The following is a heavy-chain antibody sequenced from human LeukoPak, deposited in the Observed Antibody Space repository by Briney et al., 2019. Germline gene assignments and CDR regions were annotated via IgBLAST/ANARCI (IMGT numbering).Heavy chain of an antibody. CDR2: IRYDGSNK. J-gene: IGHJ4*02. D-gene: IGHD5-18*01. CDR1: GFTFSSYG. Sequence: PGGSLRLSWAASGFTFSSYGMHWVRQAPGKGLEWVAFIRYDGSNKYYADSVKGRFTISRDNSKNTLYLQMNSLRAEDTAVYYCAKDLWLGRTGDYWGQGTLVTVSS. V-gene: IGHV3-30*02. CDR3: AKDLWLGRTGDY.